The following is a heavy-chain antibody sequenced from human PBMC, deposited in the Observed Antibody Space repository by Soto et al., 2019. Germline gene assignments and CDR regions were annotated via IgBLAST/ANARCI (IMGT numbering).Heavy chain of an antibody. CDR2: ISDSGSGT. CDR3: AKDLGPSYYYDSSGYYSPVPYFDY. D-gene: IGHD3-22*01. V-gene: IGHV3-23*01. CDR1: GFTFSNYD. J-gene: IGHJ4*02. Sequence: PGGSLRLSCAASGFTFSNYDMSWVRQAPGKGLAWVSVISDSGSGTYYADSVKGRFTISRDNSKNTLYLQMNSLRAEDTAVYYCAKDLGPSYYYDSSGYYSPVPYFDYWGQGTLVTVSS.